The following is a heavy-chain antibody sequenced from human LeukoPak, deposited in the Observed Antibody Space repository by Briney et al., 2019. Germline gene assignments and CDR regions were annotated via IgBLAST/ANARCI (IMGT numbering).Heavy chain of an antibody. CDR1: GFTFSSYW. V-gene: IGHV3-48*04. J-gene: IGHJ4*02. CDR3: ARDLTIAADL. Sequence: GGSLRLSCAASGFTFSSYWMSWVRQAPGKGLEWVSYISSSGSTIYYADSVKGRFTISRDNAKNSLYLQMNSLRAEDTAVYYCARDLTIAADLWGQGTLVTVSS. CDR2: ISSSGSTI. D-gene: IGHD6-13*01.